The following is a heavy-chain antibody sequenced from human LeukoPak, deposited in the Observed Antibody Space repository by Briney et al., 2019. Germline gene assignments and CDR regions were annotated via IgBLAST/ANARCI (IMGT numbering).Heavy chain of an antibody. V-gene: IGHV1-18*01. J-gene: IGHJ6*02. Sequence: ASVKVSCKASGYTFTSYGISWVRQAPGRGLEWMGWISAYNGNTNYAQKLQGRVTMTTETSTSTAYMELRSLRSDDTAVYYCARDRWFGELSCMDVWGQGTTVTVSS. CDR2: ISAYNGNT. D-gene: IGHD3-10*01. CDR1: GYTFTSYG. CDR3: ARDRWFGELSCMDV.